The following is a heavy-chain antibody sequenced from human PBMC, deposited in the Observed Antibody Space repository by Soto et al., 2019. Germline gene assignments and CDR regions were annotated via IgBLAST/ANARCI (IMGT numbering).Heavy chain of an antibody. CDR2: IWYDGSNK. D-gene: IGHD5-12*01. CDR3: ARTPPIVATLRLDY. V-gene: IGHV3-33*01. CDR1: GFTFSSYG. J-gene: IGHJ4*02. Sequence: GGSLRLSCAASGFTFSSYGMHWVRQAPGKGLEWVAVIWYDGSNKYYADSVKGRFTISRDNSKNTLYLQMNSLRAEDTAVYYCARTPPIVATLRLDYWGQGTLVTVSS.